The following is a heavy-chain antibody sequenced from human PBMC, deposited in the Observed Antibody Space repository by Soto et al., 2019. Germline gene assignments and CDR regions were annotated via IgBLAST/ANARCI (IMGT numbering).Heavy chain of an antibody. CDR3: ATGDYSSSPSDY. J-gene: IGHJ4*02. CDR2: FDPEDGET. D-gene: IGHD6-13*01. Sequence: ASVKVSCKVSGYTLTELSMHWVRQAPGKGLEWMGGFDPEDGETIYAQKFQGRVTMTEDTSTDTAYMELSSLRSEDTAVYYCATGDYSSSPSDYWGQGTLVTSPQ. V-gene: IGHV1-24*01. CDR1: GYTLTELS.